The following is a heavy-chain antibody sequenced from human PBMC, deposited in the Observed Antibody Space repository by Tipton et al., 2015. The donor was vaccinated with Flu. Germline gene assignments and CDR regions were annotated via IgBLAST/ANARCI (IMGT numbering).Heavy chain of an antibody. V-gene: IGHV4-59*01. Sequence: LRLSCTVSGGSISSYYWSWIRQPPGKGLEWIGYIYYSGSTNYNPSLKSRVTISVDTSKNQFSLKLSSVTAADTAVYYCARVWPGYGMDVWGQGTTVTVSS. CDR1: GGSISSYY. J-gene: IGHJ6*02. CDR3: ARVWPGYGMDV. CDR2: IYYSGST. D-gene: IGHD3-16*01.